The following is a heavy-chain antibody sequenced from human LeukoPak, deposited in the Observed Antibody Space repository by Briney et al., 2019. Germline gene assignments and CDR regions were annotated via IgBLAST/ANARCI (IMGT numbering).Heavy chain of an antibody. D-gene: IGHD1-26*01. CDR2: INPSGGST. CDR1: GYTFTIYY. V-gene: IGHV1-46*01. Sequence: GASVKVSCKASGYTFTIYYMHWLRQAPGQGLEWRGIINPSGGSTSYAQKFQGRVTMTRDMSTSTVYMELSSLRSEDTAVYYCAREGYSGSYRGFDPWGQGTLVTVSS. CDR3: AREGYSGSYRGFDP. J-gene: IGHJ5*02.